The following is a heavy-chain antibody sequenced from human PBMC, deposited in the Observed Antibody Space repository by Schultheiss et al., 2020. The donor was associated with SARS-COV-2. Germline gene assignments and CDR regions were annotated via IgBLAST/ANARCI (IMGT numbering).Heavy chain of an antibody. Sequence: GGSLRLSCAASGFTFDDYAMHWVRQAPGKGLEWVSGISWNSGSIGYADSVKGRFTISRDNAKNSLYLQMNSLRAEDTAVYYCARDSSHTGGYFDYWGQGTLVTVAS. V-gene: IGHV3-9*01. CDR1: GFTFDDYA. CDR2: ISWNSGSI. J-gene: IGHJ4*02. CDR3: ARDSSHTGGYFDY. D-gene: IGHD7-27*01.